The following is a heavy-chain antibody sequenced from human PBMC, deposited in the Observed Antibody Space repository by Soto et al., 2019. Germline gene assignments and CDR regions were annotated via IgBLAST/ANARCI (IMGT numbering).Heavy chain of an antibody. V-gene: IGHV1-2*04. Sequence: ASVKVSCKASGYTFTGYYMHWVRQAPGQGLEWMGWINPNSGGTNYAQKFQGWVTMTRDTSISTAYMELSRLRSDDTAVYYCARDSEGYGENDYYYYYGMDVWGPGTTVTVSS. CDR1: GYTFTGYY. CDR3: ARDSEGYGENDYYYYYGMDV. CDR2: INPNSGGT. J-gene: IGHJ6*02. D-gene: IGHD4-17*01.